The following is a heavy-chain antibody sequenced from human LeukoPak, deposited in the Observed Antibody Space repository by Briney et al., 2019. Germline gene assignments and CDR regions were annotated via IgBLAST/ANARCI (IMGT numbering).Heavy chain of an antibody. J-gene: IGHJ5*02. CDR3: ARLDYSKFTFAP. D-gene: IGHD4-11*01. CDR1: GFTFSSYE. Sequence: GGSLRLSCAASGFTFSSYEMNWVRQAPGKGLEWVSYISSSGSTIYYADSVKGRFTISRDNAKNSLYLQMNSLRAEDTSVYYCARLDYSKFTFAPWGQGPLVPVSS. CDR2: ISSSGSTI. V-gene: IGHV3-48*03.